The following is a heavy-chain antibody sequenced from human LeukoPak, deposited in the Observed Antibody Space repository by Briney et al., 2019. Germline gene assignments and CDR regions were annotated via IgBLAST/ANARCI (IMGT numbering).Heavy chain of an antibody. V-gene: IGHV3-30*03. CDR2: ISYAGDVK. D-gene: IGHD2-21*01. Sequence: GGSLRLSCAASGFTFRDYGMHWVRQAPGKGPEWVAVISYAGDVKHYADSAKGRFTISRDNARNTLYLQMNSLRAEDTAVYYCARDRFLGPVIAYLDYWGQGNPVTVSS. CDR3: ARDRFLGPVIAYLDY. J-gene: IGHJ4*02. CDR1: GFTFRDYG.